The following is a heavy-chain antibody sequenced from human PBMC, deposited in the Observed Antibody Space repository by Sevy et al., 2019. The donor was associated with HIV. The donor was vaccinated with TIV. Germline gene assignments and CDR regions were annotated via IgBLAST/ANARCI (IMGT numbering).Heavy chain of an antibody. CDR2: IYYSGST. Sequence: SETLSLTCTVSGGSISSGGYYWSWIRQHPGKGLEWIGYIYYSGSTYYNPSLKSRVTISVDTSKNQFSLKLSSVTAADTAVYYCASGRYCSGGSCYSLAYWGQGTLVTVSS. J-gene: IGHJ4*02. CDR1: GGSISSGGYY. D-gene: IGHD2-15*01. CDR3: ASGRYCSGGSCYSLAY. V-gene: IGHV4-31*03.